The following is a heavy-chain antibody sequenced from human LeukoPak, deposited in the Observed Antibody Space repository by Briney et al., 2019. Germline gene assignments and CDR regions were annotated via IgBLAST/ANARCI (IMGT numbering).Heavy chain of an antibody. Sequence: ASVKVSCKATGYTFTGYYMHWERQGPGQGLEWMGWINPNCGGTNYAQKFQGRVTMTRDTSISTAYMELSRVRSDDTAVYYCARDTYGDYPLDYWGQGTLVTVSS. D-gene: IGHD4-17*01. CDR2: INPNCGGT. CDR1: GYTFTGYY. J-gene: IGHJ4*02. CDR3: ARDTYGDYPLDY. V-gene: IGHV1-2*02.